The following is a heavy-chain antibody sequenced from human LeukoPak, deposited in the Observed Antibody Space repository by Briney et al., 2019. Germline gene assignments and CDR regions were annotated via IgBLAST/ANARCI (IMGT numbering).Heavy chain of an antibody. J-gene: IGHJ4*02. V-gene: IGHV4-34*01. CDR2: INHSGST. CDR1: GGSFSGYY. CDR3: ARGRRWFGELSLSY. Sequence: SETLSLTCAVYGGSFSGYYWSWIRQPPGKGLEWIGEINHSGSTNYNPSLKSRVTISEDTSKNQFSLKLSSVTAADTAVYYCARGRRWFGELSLSYWGQGTLVTVSS. D-gene: IGHD3-10*01.